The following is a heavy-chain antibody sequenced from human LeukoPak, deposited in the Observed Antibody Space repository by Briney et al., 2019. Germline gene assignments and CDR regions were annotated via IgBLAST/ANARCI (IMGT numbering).Heavy chain of an antibody. CDR2: IHYSGST. J-gene: IGHJ4*02. CDR1: GGSINSYY. V-gene: IGHV4-59*01. Sequence: SETLSLTCTVSGGSINSYYWSWIRQPPGKGLEWIGCIHYSGSTNYNPSLKSRVTISVDTSKNQFSLRLSSVTAADTAVYYCARVRDRSSYFYDFDYWGQGNLVTVSS. CDR3: ARVRDRSSYFYDFDY. D-gene: IGHD3-22*01.